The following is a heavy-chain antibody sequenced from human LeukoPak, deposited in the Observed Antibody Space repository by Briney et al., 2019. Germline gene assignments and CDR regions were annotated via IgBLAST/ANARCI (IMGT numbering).Heavy chain of an antibody. Sequence: SETLSLTCTVSGGSVSSGNYYWSWIRQPPGKGLEWIGYVSYTGDASQNPSLGGRVTMSVDTSNNQVSLELSSVTAADTAVYYCARGWNYGDYWGQGTLVTVSS. V-gene: IGHV4-61*01. CDR1: GGSVSSGNYY. CDR3: ARGWNYGDY. CDR2: VSYTGDA. J-gene: IGHJ4*02. D-gene: IGHD3-3*01.